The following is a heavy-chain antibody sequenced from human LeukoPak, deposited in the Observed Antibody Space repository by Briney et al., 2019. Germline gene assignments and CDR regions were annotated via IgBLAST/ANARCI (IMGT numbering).Heavy chain of an antibody. CDR1: GGSISSSSYY. V-gene: IGHV4-39*01. CDR3: ARHYGDEYPSLVYYFDY. Sequence: SETLSLTCTVSGGSISSSSYYWGWIRQPPGKGLEWIGSIYYSGSTYYNPSLKSRVTISVDTSKNQFSLKLSSVTAADTAVYYCARHYGDEYPSLVYYFDYWGQGTLVTVSS. J-gene: IGHJ4*02. CDR2: IYYSGST. D-gene: IGHD4-17*01.